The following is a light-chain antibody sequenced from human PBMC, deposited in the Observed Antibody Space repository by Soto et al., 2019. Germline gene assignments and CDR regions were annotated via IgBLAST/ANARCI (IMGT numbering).Light chain of an antibody. Sequence: QSVLTQPPSVSGAPGQRVTISCTGNRSNIGGDFDVHWYQQLPGRAPKLLIYGKTNRPSGVPERFSGSKSGTSASLAITGLQAEDEADYYCQSYDSSLSGSVFGGGTQLTVL. CDR3: QSYDSSLSGSV. J-gene: IGLJ2*01. CDR1: RSNIGGDFD. V-gene: IGLV1-40*01. CDR2: GKT.